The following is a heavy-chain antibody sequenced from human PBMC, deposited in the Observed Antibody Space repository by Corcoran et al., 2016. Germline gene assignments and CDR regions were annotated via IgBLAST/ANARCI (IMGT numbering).Heavy chain of an antibody. J-gene: IGHJ6*02. CDR2: IIPIFGTA. CDR3: EREVTRVRCVVGYYYGMDV. D-gene: IGHD3-10*01. V-gene: IGHV1-69*01. CDR1: GGTFSSYA. Sequence: QVQLVQSGAEVKKPGSSVKVSCKASGGTFSSYAISWVRQAPGQGLEWMGGIIPIFGTANYAQKFEGRVTITADESTSTAYMELSSLRSEDTAVYYGEREVTRVRCVVGYYYGMDVWGQGTTVTVAS.